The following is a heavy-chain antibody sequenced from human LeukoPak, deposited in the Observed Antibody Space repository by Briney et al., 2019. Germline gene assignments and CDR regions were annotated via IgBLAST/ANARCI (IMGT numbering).Heavy chain of an antibody. Sequence: GGSLRLPCAASGFTFSSYAMSWVRQAPGRGLEWVSAISGSGGSTYYADSVKGRFTISRDNSKNTLYLQMNSLRAEDTAVYYCAKLSTQYSSSTGAFDIWGQGTMVTVSS. CDR3: AKLSTQYSSSTGAFDI. CDR1: GFTFSSYA. J-gene: IGHJ3*02. V-gene: IGHV3-23*01. D-gene: IGHD6-6*01. CDR2: ISGSGGST.